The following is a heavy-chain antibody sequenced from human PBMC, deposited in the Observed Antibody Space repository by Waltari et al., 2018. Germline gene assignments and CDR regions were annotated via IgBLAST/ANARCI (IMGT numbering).Heavy chain of an antibody. CDR1: GFTFNAYR. V-gene: IGHV3-48*04. CDR2: ISGNSDSI. CDR3: ARGMDY. J-gene: IGHJ4*02. Sequence: EVQLVESGGGLVQPGGSLRLSCVAAGFTFNAYRMNCVRQAPGKGLGWVSDISGNSDSIYYGDSMKGRFTISRDNARNSVYLQMNSLRAEDTAVYYCARGMDYWGQGTLVTVSS.